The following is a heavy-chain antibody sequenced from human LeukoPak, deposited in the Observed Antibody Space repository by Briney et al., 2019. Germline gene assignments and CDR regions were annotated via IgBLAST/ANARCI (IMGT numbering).Heavy chain of an antibody. D-gene: IGHD6-6*01. Sequence: ASVKVSCKASGYTFTSYGISWVRQAPGQGIEWMGWTSAYNGNTNYAQKLQGRVTMTTDTSTSTAYMELRSLRSDDTAVYYCARSPVYKQLAHYYYYYGMDVWGQGTTVTVSS. CDR2: TSAYNGNT. CDR3: ARSPVYKQLAHYYYYYGMDV. J-gene: IGHJ6*02. CDR1: GYTFTSYG. V-gene: IGHV1-18*01.